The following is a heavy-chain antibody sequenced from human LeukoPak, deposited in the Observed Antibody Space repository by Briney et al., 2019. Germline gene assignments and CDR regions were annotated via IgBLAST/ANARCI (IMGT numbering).Heavy chain of an antibody. Sequence: ASVKVSCKAPGYTFINNYIHWVRQAPGQGLEWMGVINPSGGSTSYAQEFQDRVTMTRDTSTSTVSMELSSLRSEDTAVYYCARDRSGSYYAIVGYEAFDIWGQGTMVTVSS. CDR3: ARDRSGSYYAIVGYEAFDI. CDR2: INPSGGST. D-gene: IGHD1-26*01. V-gene: IGHV1-46*01. J-gene: IGHJ3*02. CDR1: GYTFINNY.